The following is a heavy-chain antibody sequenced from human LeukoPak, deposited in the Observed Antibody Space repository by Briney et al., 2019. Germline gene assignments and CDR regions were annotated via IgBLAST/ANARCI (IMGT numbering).Heavy chain of an antibody. J-gene: IGHJ6*02. CDR1: GGSMSNYY. V-gene: IGHV4-4*09. Sequence: SETLSLTCAVSGGSMSNYYWTWIRQPPGQGLEWIGYTYNSGRTNYNPSLKSRVTISADTSKNQFSLKLDSVTAADAANSYCARRRRIGAAGGDGMDVWGQGTKVTVSS. CDR3: ARRRRIGAAGGDGMDV. CDR2: TYNSGRT. D-gene: IGHD6-13*01.